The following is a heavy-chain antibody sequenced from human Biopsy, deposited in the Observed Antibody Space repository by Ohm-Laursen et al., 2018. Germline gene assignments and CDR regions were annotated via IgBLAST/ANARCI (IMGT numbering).Heavy chain of an antibody. Sequence: SLRLSCAASGFTFSSHAMSWVRQAPGQGLERVSVISGSGGSTHYADSVKGRFTISRDNSKNTLFLQMKSLRAEDTAIYYCGRRPFFDYWSAYYVDHWGQGALVTVSS. CDR2: ISGSGGST. V-gene: IGHV3-23*01. D-gene: IGHD3-3*01. CDR1: GFTFSSHA. CDR3: GRRPFFDYWSAYYVDH. J-gene: IGHJ5*02.